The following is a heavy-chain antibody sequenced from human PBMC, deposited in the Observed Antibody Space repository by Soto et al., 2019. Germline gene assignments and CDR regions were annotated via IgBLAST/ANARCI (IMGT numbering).Heavy chain of an antibody. CDR1: GGSISSYY. V-gene: IGHV4-59*01. Sequence: PSETLSLTCTVSGGSISSYYWSWIRQPPGKGLEWIGYIYYSGSTNYNPSLKSRVTISVDTSKNQFSLKLSSVTAADTAVYYCAREPIAAKPNAFDIWGQGTMVTVSS. J-gene: IGHJ3*02. CDR2: IYYSGST. D-gene: IGHD6-6*01. CDR3: AREPIAAKPNAFDI.